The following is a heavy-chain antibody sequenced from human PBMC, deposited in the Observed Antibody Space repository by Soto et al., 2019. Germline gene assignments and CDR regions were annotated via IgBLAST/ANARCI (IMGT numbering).Heavy chain of an antibody. Sequence: GGSLRLSCAASGFTFSSYSMNWVRQAPGKGLEWVSSISSSSSYIYYADSVKGRFTISRDNAKNSLYLQMNSLRAEDTAVYYCARGLRIYYDRSGLHYWGQGTLVTVSS. V-gene: IGHV3-21*01. CDR1: GFTFSSYS. CDR2: ISSSSSYI. D-gene: IGHD3-22*01. CDR3: ARGLRIYYDRSGLHY. J-gene: IGHJ4*02.